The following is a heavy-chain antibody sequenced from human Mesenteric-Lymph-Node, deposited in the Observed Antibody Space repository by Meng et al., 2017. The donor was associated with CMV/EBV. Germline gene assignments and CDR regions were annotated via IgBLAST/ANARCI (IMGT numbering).Heavy chain of an antibody. CDR2: IGGGDSSTT. D-gene: IGHD4-11*01. CDR3: AKESVSSKPYFFDY. CDR1: GFNFSSYA. V-gene: IGHV3-23*01. J-gene: IGHJ4*02. Sequence: SGFNFSSYAMSWVRRVLGKGLEWVSTIGGGDSSTTYYADSVKGRFTISRDDSKNTLYLQMNRLRVEDTAVYYCAKESVSSKPYFFDYWGQGALVTVSS.